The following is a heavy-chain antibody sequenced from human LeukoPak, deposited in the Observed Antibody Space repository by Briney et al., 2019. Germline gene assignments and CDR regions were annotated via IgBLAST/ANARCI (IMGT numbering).Heavy chain of an antibody. V-gene: IGHV1-69*13. J-gene: IGHJ2*01. D-gene: IGHD3-9*01. Sequence: ASVKLSCKASVGTFSSYAISWVRQAPGQGLEWVGGIIPIFCTANYAQKFQDRVTITADESTSTAYMELSSLRSENTAVYYCARCLGCYDILTGYYDAGGLHWYFDLWGRGTLVTVSS. CDR2: IIPIFCTA. CDR3: ARCLGCYDILTGYYDAGGLHWYFDL. CDR1: VGTFSSYA.